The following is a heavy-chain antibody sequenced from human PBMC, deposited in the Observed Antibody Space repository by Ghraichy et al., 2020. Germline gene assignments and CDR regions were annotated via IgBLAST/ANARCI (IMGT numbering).Heavy chain of an antibody. CDR3: ARIGYYYDSSGYSSYFDY. CDR2: IFSNDEK. CDR1: GFSLSNARMG. D-gene: IGHD3-22*01. J-gene: IGHJ4*02. Sequence: SAPTLVKPTETLTLTCTVSGFSLSNARMGVSWIRQPPGKALEWLAHIFSNDEKSYSTSLKSRLTISKDTSKSQVVLTMTNMDPVDTATYYCARIGYYYDSSGYSSYFDYWGQGTLVTVSS. V-gene: IGHV2-26*01.